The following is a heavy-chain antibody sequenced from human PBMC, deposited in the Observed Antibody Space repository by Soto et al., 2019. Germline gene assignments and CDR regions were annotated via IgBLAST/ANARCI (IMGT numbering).Heavy chain of an antibody. CDR1: GVTFSNSA. D-gene: IGHD6-19*01. CDR2: ISFDGSNP. Sequence: QGQLVESGGGVVQPGRSLRLSCAASGVTFSNSAMHWVRQAPGKGMEWIAGISFDGSNPHYADSVEGRFTISRDNSKSTLYHQMNSLRTDDTALYFCVTAVAAGGYWGQGTLVTVSS. V-gene: IGHV3-30-3*01. CDR3: VTAVAAGGY. J-gene: IGHJ4*02.